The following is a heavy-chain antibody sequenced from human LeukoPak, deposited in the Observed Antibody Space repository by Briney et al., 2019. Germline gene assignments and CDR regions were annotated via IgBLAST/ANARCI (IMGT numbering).Heavy chain of an antibody. V-gene: IGHV1-69*05. Sequence: SSVKVSFKASVGTFSSYAYSWVRQAPGPAMEWMGGIIPIFDTANYDQKFQGRVTITTDEATSTAYMELSSLRSEDTAVYYCARAGSGYANDFWGWGQGVLVSAAS. CDR2: IIPIFDTA. J-gene: IGHJ1*01. CDR3: ARAGSGYANDFWG. D-gene: IGHD5-12*01. CDR1: VGTFSSYA.